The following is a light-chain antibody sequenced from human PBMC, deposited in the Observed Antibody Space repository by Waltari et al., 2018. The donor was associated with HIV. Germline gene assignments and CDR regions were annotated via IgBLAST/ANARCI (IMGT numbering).Light chain of an antibody. Sequence: QFVLTQPPSVSGAPGQRVTLSCTGTSPNIGAGYDVHWYQQIPGRAPKLLIYGNNKRPSGVPDRFSGSKSGTSASLAITGLQAEDEADYYCQSYDRSLSGSGVVFGGGTKLTVL. CDR3: QSYDRSLSGSGVV. V-gene: IGLV1-40*01. J-gene: IGLJ2*01. CDR2: GNN. CDR1: SPNIGAGYD.